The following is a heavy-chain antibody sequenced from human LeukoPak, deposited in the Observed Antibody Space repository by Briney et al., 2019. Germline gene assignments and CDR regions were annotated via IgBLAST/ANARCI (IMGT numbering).Heavy chain of an antibody. CDR3: AKDHRQWLVREYYFDY. J-gene: IGHJ4*02. Sequence: GGSLRLSCAASGFTFSSYGMHWVRQAPGKGLERVAVISYDGSNKYYADSVKGRFTISRDNSKNTLYLQMNSLRAEDTAVYYCAKDHRQWLVREYYFDYWGQGTLVTVSS. D-gene: IGHD6-19*01. V-gene: IGHV3-30*18. CDR1: GFTFSSYG. CDR2: ISYDGSNK.